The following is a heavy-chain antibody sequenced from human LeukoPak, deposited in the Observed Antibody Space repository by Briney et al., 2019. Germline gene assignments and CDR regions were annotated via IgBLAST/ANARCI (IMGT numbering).Heavy chain of an antibody. V-gene: IGHV3-30*01. J-gene: IGHJ4*02. CDR3: ARGLVGATTYFDY. D-gene: IGHD1-26*01. CDR1: GFTFSSYA. CDR2: ISYDGSNK. Sequence: GGSLRLSCAASGFTFSSYAMHWVRQAPGKGLEWVAVISYDGSNKYYADSVKGRFTISRDNSKNTLYLQMNSLRAGDTAVYYCARGLVGATTYFDYWGQGTLVTVSS.